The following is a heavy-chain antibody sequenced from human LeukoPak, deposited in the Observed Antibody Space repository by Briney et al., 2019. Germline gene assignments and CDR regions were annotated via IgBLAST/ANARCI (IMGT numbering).Heavy chain of an antibody. J-gene: IGHJ4*02. D-gene: IGHD2-2*01. V-gene: IGHV1-2*02. Sequence: VASVKVSCKASGYTFTGYYMHWVRQAPGQGLEWMGWINPNSGGTNYAQKFQGRVTMTRDTSISTAYMELSRLRSDDTAVYYCAGDCSSTSCSDYWGQGTLVTVSS. CDR1: GYTFTGYY. CDR3: AGDCSSTSCSDY. CDR2: INPNSGGT.